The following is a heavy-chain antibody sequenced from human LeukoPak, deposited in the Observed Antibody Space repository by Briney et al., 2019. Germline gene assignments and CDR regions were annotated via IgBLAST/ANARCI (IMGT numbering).Heavy chain of an antibody. CDR1: GGSISSSSYY. V-gene: IGHV4-39*07. D-gene: IGHD5-24*01. Sequence: SETLSLTCTVSGGSISSSSYYWGWIRQPPGKGLEWIGSIYYSGSTYYNPSLKSRVTISVDTSKNQFSLKLSSVTAADTAVYYCASRIRGLQLGDYWGQGTLVTVSS. CDR2: IYYSGST. CDR3: ASRIRGLQLGDY. J-gene: IGHJ4*02.